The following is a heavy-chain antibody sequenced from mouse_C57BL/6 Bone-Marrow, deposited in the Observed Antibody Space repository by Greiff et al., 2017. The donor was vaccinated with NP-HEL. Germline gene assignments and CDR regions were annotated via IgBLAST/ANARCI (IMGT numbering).Heavy chain of an antibody. J-gene: IGHJ4*01. CDR1: GYTFTSYG. CDR3: ARRRVITTVVAHYYAMDY. D-gene: IGHD1-1*01. CDR2: LYPRSGNT. Sequence: QVQLQQSGAELARPGASVKLSCKASGYTFTSYGISWVKQRTGQGLEWIGELYPRSGNTYYNEKFKGKATLTADKSSSTAYMELRSLTSEDSAVYFCARRRVITTVVAHYYAMDYWGQGTSVTVSS. V-gene: IGHV1-81*01.